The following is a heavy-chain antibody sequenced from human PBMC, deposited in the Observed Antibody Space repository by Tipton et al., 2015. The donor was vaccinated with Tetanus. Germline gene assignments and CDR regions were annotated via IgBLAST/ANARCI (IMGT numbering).Heavy chain of an antibody. D-gene: IGHD3-10*01. V-gene: IGHV6-1*01. Sequence: LVKPTQTLSLTCSISGDSVSVTSDVWNWIRQSPSRGLEWLGRTYYRSKWIKDYAMSVKGRITVDADTSKNQFSLQLNSVTPDGTAIYYCARDSDFGHDALDIWGQGTMVTVSS. CDR2: TYYRSKWIK. CDR3: ARDSDFGHDALDI. J-gene: IGHJ3*02. CDR1: GDSVSVTSDV.